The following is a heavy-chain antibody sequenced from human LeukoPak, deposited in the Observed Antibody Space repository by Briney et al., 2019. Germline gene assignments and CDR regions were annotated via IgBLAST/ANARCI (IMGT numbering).Heavy chain of an antibody. Sequence: PSETLSLTCTVSGGSISSGSYYRSWIRQPAGKGPDSIGHLYTSGTTDYNPSLQSRVTISADTSEHQFSLRLTSVTAADTAVYYCARAGGSVGWYGTIDSWGQGTLVTVSS. CDR1: GGSISSGSYY. V-gene: IGHV4-61*09. J-gene: IGHJ4*02. D-gene: IGHD6-19*01. CDR3: ARAGGSVGWYGTIDS. CDR2: LYTSGTT.